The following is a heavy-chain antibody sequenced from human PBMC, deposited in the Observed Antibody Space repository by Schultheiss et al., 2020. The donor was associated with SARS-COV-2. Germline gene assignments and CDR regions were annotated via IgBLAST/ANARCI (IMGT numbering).Heavy chain of an antibody. V-gene: IGHV3-74*01. Sequence: GGSLRLSCAASGFTFSSYWMHWVRQAPGKGLVWVSRINSDGSSTSYADSVKGRFTISRDNAKNTLYLQMNSLRAEDTAVYYCARDGGGIPPGKYYYYGMDVWGQGTTVTVSS. J-gene: IGHJ6*02. CDR3: ARDGGGIPPGKYYYYGMDV. D-gene: IGHD1-26*01. CDR1: GFTFSSYW. CDR2: INSDGSST.